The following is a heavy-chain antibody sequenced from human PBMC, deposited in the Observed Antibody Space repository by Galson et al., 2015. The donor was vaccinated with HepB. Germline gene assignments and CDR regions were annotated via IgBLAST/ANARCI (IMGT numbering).Heavy chain of an antibody. CDR3: ARFSSWYLFDY. J-gene: IGHJ4*02. CDR2: INSSSSPI. Sequence: SLRLSCAASGFTFSSYAMNWVRQAPGKGLEWLSYINSSSSPIYYADSVKGRFTISRDNAKKSLYLQMNSLRVEDTAVYYCARFSSWYLFDYWGQGTLVTVSS. V-gene: IGHV3-48*01. CDR1: GFTFSSYA. D-gene: IGHD6-13*01.